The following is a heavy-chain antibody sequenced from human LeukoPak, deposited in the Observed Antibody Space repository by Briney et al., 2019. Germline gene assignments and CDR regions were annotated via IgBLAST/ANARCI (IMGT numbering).Heavy chain of an antibody. D-gene: IGHD2-15*01. CDR1: GFTFNSYA. CDR3: GKTTVGYSSGRYPGWPVDY. J-gene: IGHJ4*02. Sequence: PGGSLRLSCEASGFTFNSYAMYWVRQAPGKGLEWISGIFGSGGSPHYADSVKGRFTISRDNSQEVVYLQLDSLRVEDTALYYCGKTTVGYSSGRYPGWPVDYWGQGALVTVSS. CDR2: IFGSGGSP. V-gene: IGHV3-23*01.